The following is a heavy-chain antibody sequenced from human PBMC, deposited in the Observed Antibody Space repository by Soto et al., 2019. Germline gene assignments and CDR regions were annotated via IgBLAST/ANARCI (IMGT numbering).Heavy chain of an antibody. CDR2: INAGNGNT. CDR3: ARESRYCSGGSCYFLPGIDY. D-gene: IGHD2-15*01. J-gene: IGHJ4*02. CDR1: GYTFTSYA. V-gene: IGHV1-3*01. Sequence: ASVKVSCKASGYTFTSYAMHWVRQAPGQRLEWMGWINAGNGNTKYSQKFQGRVSITRDTSASTAYMELGSLRSEDTAVYYCARESRYCSGGSCYFLPGIDYWGQGTLVTVSS.